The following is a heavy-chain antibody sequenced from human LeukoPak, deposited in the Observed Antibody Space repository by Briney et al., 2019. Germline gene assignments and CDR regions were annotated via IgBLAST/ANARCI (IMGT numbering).Heavy chain of an antibody. J-gene: IGHJ6*02. CDR2: INPNSGGT. Sequence: ASVNVSCKASGYTFTGYYMHWVRQAPGQGLEWMGWINPNSGGTNYAQKYQGRVTMTRDTSISTAYMELSRLRSDDTAVYYCATARVVVVAATYYYYGMDVWGQGTTVTVSS. CDR1: GYTFTGYY. D-gene: IGHD2-15*01. CDR3: ATARVVVVAATYYYYGMDV. V-gene: IGHV1-2*02.